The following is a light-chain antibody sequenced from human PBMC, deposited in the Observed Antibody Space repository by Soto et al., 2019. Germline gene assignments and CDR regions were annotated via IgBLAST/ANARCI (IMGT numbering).Light chain of an antibody. CDR3: NSYTSKSTGV. CDR1: SSDVGGYNY. Sequence: QSALTQPASVSGSPGQSITISCTGTSSDVGGYNYVSWYQQHPGKAPKLLIYEVSTRPSGVSNRFSGSKSGNTASLTISGLQAEDEADYYCNSYTSKSTGVFGTGTKLTVL. CDR2: EVS. V-gene: IGLV2-14*01. J-gene: IGLJ1*01.